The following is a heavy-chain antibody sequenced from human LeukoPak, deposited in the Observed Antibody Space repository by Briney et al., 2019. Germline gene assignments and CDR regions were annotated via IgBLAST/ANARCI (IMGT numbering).Heavy chain of an antibody. Sequence: SQTLSLTCTVSGGSISSGGYYWSWIRQHPGKGLEWIGYIYYSGSAYYNPSLKSRVTISVDTSKNQFSLKLSSVTAADTAVYYCARDKIRGCFDYWGQGTLVTVSS. J-gene: IGHJ4*02. CDR3: ARDKIRGCFDY. CDR1: GGSISSGGYY. CDR2: IYYSGSA. V-gene: IGHV4-31*03. D-gene: IGHD2-15*01.